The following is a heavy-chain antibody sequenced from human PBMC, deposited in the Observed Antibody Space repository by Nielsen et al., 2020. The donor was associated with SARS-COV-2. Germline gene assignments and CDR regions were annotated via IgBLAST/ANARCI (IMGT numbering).Heavy chain of an antibody. CDR2: INTNTGNP. V-gene: IGHV7-4-1*02. CDR1: GYTFTSYD. J-gene: IGHJ4*02. D-gene: IGHD2-2*01. CDR3: ARGPWCSSTSCSLEGDY. Sequence: ASVKVSCKASGYTFTSYDINWVRQAPGQGLEWMGWINTNTGNPTYAQGFTGRFVFSLDTSVSTAYLQISSLKAEDTAVYYCARGPWCSSTSCSLEGDYWGQGTLVTVSS.